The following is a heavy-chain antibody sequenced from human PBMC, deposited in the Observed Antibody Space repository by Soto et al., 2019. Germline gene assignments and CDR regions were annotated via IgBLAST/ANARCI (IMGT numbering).Heavy chain of an antibody. D-gene: IGHD2-15*01. CDR2: IQSGGPT. CDR1: GFTVSSKY. Sequence: PGGSLRLSCAASGFTVSSKYMSWIRQAPGKGLEWVSLIQSGGPTYYADSVKGRFTISRDTSENTLHLQMDSLRAEDTAVYYCARDDVLCAGGRCYGLPLDVWGKGTTVTVSS. V-gene: IGHV3-66*01. CDR3: ARDDVLCAGGRCYGLPLDV. J-gene: IGHJ6*03.